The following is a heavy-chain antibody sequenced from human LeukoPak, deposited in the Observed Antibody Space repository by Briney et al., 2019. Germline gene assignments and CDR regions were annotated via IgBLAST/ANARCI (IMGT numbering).Heavy chain of an antibody. V-gene: IGHV1-46*01. CDR1: GYTFTSYY. D-gene: IGHD3-10*01. Sequence: ASVKVSCKASGYTFTSYYMHWVRQAPGQGLEWMGIINPSGGSTSYAQKSQGRVTMTRDTSTSTVYMELSSLRSEDTAVYYCARDPGGLVGENYFDYWGQGTLVTVSS. CDR3: ARDPGGLVGENYFDY. J-gene: IGHJ4*02. CDR2: INPSGGST.